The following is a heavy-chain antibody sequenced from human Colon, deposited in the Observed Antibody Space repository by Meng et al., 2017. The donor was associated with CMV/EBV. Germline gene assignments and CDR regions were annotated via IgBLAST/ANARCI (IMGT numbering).Heavy chain of an antibody. CDR2: INPSDADT. CDR3: SLGAFDY. J-gene: IGHJ4*02. V-gene: IGHV1-46*01. Sequence: SVNISCKTSGYTFTGYYIHWMRQAPGQGLEWMGIINPSDADTSYTQTFQGRVTVTMDTSTTTVYMELSSLTSEDTAVYYCSLGAFDYWGQGTLVTVSS. CDR1: GYTFTGYY. D-gene: IGHD3-16*01.